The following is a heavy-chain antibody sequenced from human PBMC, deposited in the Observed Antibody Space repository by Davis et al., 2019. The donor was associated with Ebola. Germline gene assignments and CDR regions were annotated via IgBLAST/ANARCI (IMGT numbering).Heavy chain of an antibody. CDR2: ISGTRDTT. CDR3: AKAGVASYDF. CDR1: GFTFSSNA. J-gene: IGHJ4*02. D-gene: IGHD5-12*01. V-gene: IGHV3-23*01. Sequence: PAGSLRLSCAASGFTFSSNAMSWIRQAPGKGLEWVSSISGTRDTTKYADSVKGRFTISRDNSKNTLYLQMNSLRAEDTAVYYCAKAGVASYDFWGQGTLVTVSS.